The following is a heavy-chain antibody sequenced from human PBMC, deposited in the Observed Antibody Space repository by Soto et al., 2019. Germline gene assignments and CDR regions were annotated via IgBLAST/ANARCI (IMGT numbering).Heavy chain of an antibody. CDR2: ISAYNGNT. CDR1: GYTFTSYG. D-gene: IGHD5-18*01. CDR3: ARVRRGYSYGSWFDP. V-gene: IGHV1-18*01. J-gene: IGHJ5*02. Sequence: QVQLVQSGAEVKKPGASVKVSCTASGYTFTSYGISWVRQAPGQGLEWMGWISAYNGNTNYAQKLQGRVTMTTDTSTSTAYMELRSLRSDDTAVYYCARVRRGYSYGSWFDPWGQGTLVTVSS.